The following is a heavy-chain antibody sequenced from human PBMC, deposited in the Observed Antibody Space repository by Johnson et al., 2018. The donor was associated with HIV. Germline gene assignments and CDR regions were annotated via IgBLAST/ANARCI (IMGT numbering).Heavy chain of an antibody. CDR3: ARGSKWELLGAFDI. V-gene: IGHV3-23*04. D-gene: IGHD1-26*01. CDR1: GLTFSKYA. J-gene: IGHJ3*02. CDR2: IGGSAVST. Sequence: VQLVESGGGLVQPGGSLRLSCAASGLTFSKYAMNWVRQAPGKGLEWVSLIGGSAVSTYYADSVKGRFTISRDNSKNTLYLQMNSLRAEDTAVYYCARGSKWELLGAFDIWGQGTMVTVSS.